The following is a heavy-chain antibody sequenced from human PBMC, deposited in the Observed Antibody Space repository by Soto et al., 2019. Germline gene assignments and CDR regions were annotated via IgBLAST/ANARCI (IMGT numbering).Heavy chain of an antibody. Sequence: LSLTCTVSGGSISSGGYYWSWIRQHPGKGLEWIGHIYYSGSIYQNPSLKSRVTISVDTSKNQFSLKLSSVTAADTAVYYCARELPFYYDSHGMDVWGQGTTVTVSS. CDR3: ARELPFYYDSHGMDV. CDR2: IYYSGSI. J-gene: IGHJ6*02. D-gene: IGHD3-22*01. V-gene: IGHV4-31*03. CDR1: GGSISSGGYY.